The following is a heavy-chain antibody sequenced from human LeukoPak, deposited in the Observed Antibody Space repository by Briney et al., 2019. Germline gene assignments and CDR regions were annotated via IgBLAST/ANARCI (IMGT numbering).Heavy chain of an antibody. V-gene: IGHV3-7*01. CDR3: ARDRASWYMDDWFDP. Sequence: QAGGSLRLSCAASGFTFSSYWMSWVRQAPGKGLEWVANIKQDGSEKYCVDSVKGRFTISRDNAKNSLYLQMNSLRAEDTAVYYCARDRASWYMDDWFDPWGQGTLATVSS. CDR1: GFTFSSYW. J-gene: IGHJ5*02. D-gene: IGHD6-13*01. CDR2: IKQDGSEK.